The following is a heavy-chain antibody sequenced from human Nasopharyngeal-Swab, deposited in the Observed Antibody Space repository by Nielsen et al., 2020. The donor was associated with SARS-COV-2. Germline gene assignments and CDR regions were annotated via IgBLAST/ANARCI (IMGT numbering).Heavy chain of an antibody. Sequence: GGSLRLSCAASGFAFTDYSMDWVRQAPGKGLEWVSYITSSSSTRYYADSVKGRFTVSRDNAKNSLYLQMSSLRDEDTAVYYCVRGHYGLDVWGQGTTVTVSS. V-gene: IGHV3-48*02. J-gene: IGHJ6*02. CDR2: ITSSSSTR. CDR1: GFAFTDYS. CDR3: VRGHYGLDV.